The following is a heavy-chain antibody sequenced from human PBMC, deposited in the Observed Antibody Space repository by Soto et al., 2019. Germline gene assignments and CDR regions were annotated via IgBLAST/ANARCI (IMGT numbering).Heavy chain of an antibody. D-gene: IGHD4-17*01. V-gene: IGHV3-7*03. CDR3: ARVSGIDYGDYFDY. CDR1: GFSFSQYW. Sequence: VGSLRLSGAASGFSFSQYWMSWVRQAPGKGLEWVANIKQDGSEKYYVDSVKGRITISRDNAENSLYLQVNSLRAEDTAVYYCARVSGIDYGDYFDYWGQGTLVTVSS. CDR2: IKQDGSEK. J-gene: IGHJ4*02.